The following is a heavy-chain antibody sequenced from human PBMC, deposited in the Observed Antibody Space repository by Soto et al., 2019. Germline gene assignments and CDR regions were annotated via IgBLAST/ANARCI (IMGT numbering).Heavy chain of an antibody. CDR3: ARTWPTVVMDDY. J-gene: IGHJ4*02. Sequence: EMQLVESGGGLVKPGGSLRLSCAASGFTFSSYTMNWFRQAPGKGLEWVASISTSSSSYIYYADSVKGRCTISRDNAKNSLNLQMNSLRAEDTAVYYGARTWPTVVMDDYWGQGTLVTVSS. D-gene: IGHD2-15*01. CDR1: GFTFSSYT. CDR2: ISTSSSSYI. V-gene: IGHV3-21*01.